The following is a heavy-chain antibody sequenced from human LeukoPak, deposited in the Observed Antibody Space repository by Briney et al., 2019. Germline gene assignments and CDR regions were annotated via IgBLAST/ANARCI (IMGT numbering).Heavy chain of an antibody. CDR3: ARKGSGWYGYNWFDP. D-gene: IGHD6-19*01. Sequence: SETLSLTCTVSGGSISSGGYYWSWIRQRPGKGLEWIGYIYYSGSTYYNPSLKSRVTISVDTSKNQFSLKLSSVTAADTAVYYCARKGSGWYGYNWFDPWGQGTLVTVSS. V-gene: IGHV4-31*03. CDR2: IYYSGST. CDR1: GGSISSGGYY. J-gene: IGHJ5*02.